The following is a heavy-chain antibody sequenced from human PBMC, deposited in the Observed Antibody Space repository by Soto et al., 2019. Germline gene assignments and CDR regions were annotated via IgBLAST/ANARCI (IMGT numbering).Heavy chain of an antibody. CDR2: IKSKTDGGTT. CDR3: TTDGPDIVVVVAAHYYYGMDV. CDR1: GFTFSNAW. V-gene: IGHV3-15*01. Sequence: EVQLVESGGGLVKPGGSLRLSCAASGFTFSNAWMSWVRQAPGKGLEWVGRIKSKTDGGTTDYAAPVKGRFTISRDDSKNTLYLQMNSLNTEDTAVYYCTTDGPDIVVVVAAHYYYGMDVWGQGTTVTVSS. J-gene: IGHJ6*02. D-gene: IGHD2-15*01.